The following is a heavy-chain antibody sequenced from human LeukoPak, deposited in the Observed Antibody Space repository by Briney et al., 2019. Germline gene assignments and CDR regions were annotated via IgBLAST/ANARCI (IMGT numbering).Heavy chain of an antibody. Sequence: GASVKVSCKASGYTFTGYYMHWVRQAPGQGLEWMGRINPNRGGTNYAQKFQGRVTMTRDTSISTAYMELSRLRSDDTAVYYCARDLLLWFGEFRMDVWGKGTTVTVSS. V-gene: IGHV1-2*06. D-gene: IGHD3-10*01. CDR3: ARDLLLWFGEFRMDV. CDR1: GYTFTGYY. CDR2: INPNRGGT. J-gene: IGHJ6*03.